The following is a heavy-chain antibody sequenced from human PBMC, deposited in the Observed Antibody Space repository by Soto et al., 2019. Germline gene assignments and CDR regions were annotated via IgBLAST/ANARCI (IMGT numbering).Heavy chain of an antibody. CDR3: ARGSYWTLSGQRNWFDP. CDR1: GGSCSGYY. D-gene: IGHD3-10*01. J-gene: IGHJ5*02. Sequence: SETLSLTXAVYGGSCSGYYWSWIRQPPGKGLEWIGEINHSGSTNYNPSLKSRVTISVDTSKNQFSLKLSSVTAADTAMYYCARGSYWTLSGQRNWFDPWGQGTLVTVSS. CDR2: INHSGST. V-gene: IGHV4-34*01.